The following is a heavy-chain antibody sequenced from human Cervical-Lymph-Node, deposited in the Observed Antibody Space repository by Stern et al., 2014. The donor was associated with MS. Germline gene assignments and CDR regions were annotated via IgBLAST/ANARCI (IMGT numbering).Heavy chain of an antibody. CDR2: IYTSGST. V-gene: IGHV4-61*02. D-gene: IGHD3-22*01. J-gene: IGHJ4*02. Sequence: QVQLQESGPGLVKPSQTLSLTCTVSGGSISSGDYYWTWIRQPAGKGLEWIGRIYTSGSTNYSPSLQSRFPISLDPSKNRFSLGLSSVTAADTAVYYCARGGTYYYDTTGYILDNWGQGTLVTVSS. CDR1: GGSISSGDYY. CDR3: ARGGTYYYDTTGYILDN.